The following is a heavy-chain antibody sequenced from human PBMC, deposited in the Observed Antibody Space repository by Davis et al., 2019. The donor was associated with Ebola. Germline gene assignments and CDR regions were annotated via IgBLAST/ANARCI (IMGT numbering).Heavy chain of an antibody. CDR2: ISGYNGNT. Sequence: ASVKVSCKASGYTFTSYGISWVRQAPGQGLEWMGWISGYNGNTNYAQKLQGRVTMTTDTSTSTAYMELRSLRSDDTAVYYCARGGSSSWYVGWFDPWGQGTLVTVSS. J-gene: IGHJ5*02. CDR3: ARGGSSSWYVGWFDP. V-gene: IGHV1-18*01. D-gene: IGHD6-13*01. CDR1: GYTFTSYG.